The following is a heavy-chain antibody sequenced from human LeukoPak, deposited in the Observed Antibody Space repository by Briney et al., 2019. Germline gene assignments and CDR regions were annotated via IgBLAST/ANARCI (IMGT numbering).Heavy chain of an antibody. D-gene: IGHD6-19*01. CDR1: GFTFISYD. V-gene: IGHV3-23*01. Sequence: TGGSLRLSCAASGFTFISYDMNWVRQAPGKGLEWVAGIGGVGDRTYYADSVKGRFTISRDNSKDTLFLQMNSLKAEDTAVYYCAKASRQAAVASPLDYWGQGTLSPSPQ. CDR3: AKASRQAAVASPLDY. J-gene: IGHJ4*02. CDR2: IGGVGDRT.